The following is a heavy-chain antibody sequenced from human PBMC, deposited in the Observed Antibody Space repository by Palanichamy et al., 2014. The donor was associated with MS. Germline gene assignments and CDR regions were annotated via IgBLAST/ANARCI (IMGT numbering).Heavy chain of an antibody. CDR2: TYYRSNWNN. CDR3: ARGRDGSSYYDY. Sequence: QVQLQQSGPGLVKPSQTLSLTCAISGDSVSSKSAAWNWIRQSPSRGLECLGRTYYRSNWNNDYALSVESRMTINPDTSKNLFSLQLSPVTPEDTAVYYCARGRDGSSYYDYWGQGTLVTVSS. CDR1: GDSVSSKSAA. V-gene: IGHV6-1*01. J-gene: IGHJ4*02. D-gene: IGHD3-22*01.